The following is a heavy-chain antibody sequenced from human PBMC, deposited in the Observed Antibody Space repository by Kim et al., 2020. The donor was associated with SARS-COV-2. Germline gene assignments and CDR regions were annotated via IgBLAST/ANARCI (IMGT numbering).Heavy chain of an antibody. V-gene: IGHV3-30*07. D-gene: IGHD6-13*01. Sequence: KGRFTISRDNSKNTLYLQRNSLRAEDTAVYYCARKLAAAGTVYYYYGMDVWGQGTTVTVSS. J-gene: IGHJ6*02. CDR3: ARKLAAAGTVYYYYGMDV.